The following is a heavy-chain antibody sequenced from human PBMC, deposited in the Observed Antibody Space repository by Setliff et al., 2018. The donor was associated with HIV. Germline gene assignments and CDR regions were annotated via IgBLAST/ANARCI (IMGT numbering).Heavy chain of an antibody. CDR2: INTNTGSP. CDR3: ARALYGDYGGDINWFDP. J-gene: IGHJ5*02. V-gene: IGHV7-4-1*02. CDR1: GYTFINYA. Sequence: SVTVSCQASGYTFINYAMNWVRQAPGQGFEWMGWINTNTGSPTYAQAFTGRLVFSVDTSVTTAYLQISSLKAEDTAVYYCARALYGDYGGDINWFDPWGQGTLVTVSS. D-gene: IGHD4-17*01.